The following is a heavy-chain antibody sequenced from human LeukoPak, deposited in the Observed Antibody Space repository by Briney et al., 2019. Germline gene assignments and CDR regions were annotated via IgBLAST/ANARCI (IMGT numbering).Heavy chain of an antibody. D-gene: IGHD3-10*01. CDR3: ARRGNHYYYGSGRTYNWFDP. CDR2: IYYSGST. CDR1: GGSISSSSYY. J-gene: IGHJ5*02. V-gene: IGHV4-39*01. Sequence: SETLSLTCTVSGGSISSSSYYWGWIRQPPGKGLEWIGSIYYSGSTYYNPSLKSRVTISVDTSKNQFSLKLSSVTAADTAVYYCARRGNHYYYGSGRTYNWFDPWGQGTLVTVSS.